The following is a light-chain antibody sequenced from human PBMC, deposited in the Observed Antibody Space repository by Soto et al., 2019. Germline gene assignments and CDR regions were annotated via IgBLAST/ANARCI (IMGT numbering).Light chain of an antibody. CDR2: GNN. CDR3: ATWDDSLNGYV. V-gene: IGLV1-44*01. CDR1: SSNIGANT. Sequence: QSVLTQPPSASGTPGQRVTISCSGSSSNIGANTVTWYQQLPGTAPKLLIFGNNHRPSGVPDRFSGSKSGTSGPLAISGLQSEDEADYYCATWDDSLNGYVFGAGTKVTVL. J-gene: IGLJ1*01.